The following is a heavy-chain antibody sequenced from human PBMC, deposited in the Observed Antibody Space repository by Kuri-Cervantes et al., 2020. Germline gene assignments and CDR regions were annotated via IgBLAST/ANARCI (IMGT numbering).Heavy chain of an antibody. CDR3: ARYMVRGIYYGMDV. Sequence: GESLKISCAASGFTFSSYAMSWVRQAPGKGLEWVSAISGSGGSTYYADSVKGRFTISRDNSKNTLYLQMNSLRADDTAVYYRARYMVRGIYYGMDVWGQGTTVTVSS. J-gene: IGHJ6*02. V-gene: IGHV3-23*01. D-gene: IGHD3-10*01. CDR1: GFTFSSYA. CDR2: ISGSGGST.